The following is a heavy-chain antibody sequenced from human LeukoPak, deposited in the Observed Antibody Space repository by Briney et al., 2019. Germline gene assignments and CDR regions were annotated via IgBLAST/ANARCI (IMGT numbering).Heavy chain of an antibody. J-gene: IGHJ4*02. Sequence: SQTLSLTCAISGDSVSSNDAAWNWIRQSPSKGLEWLGRTFYRSKRYYDSAVSVKSRITINPDTSKNQFFLQLNSVTPEDTAVYYCARENTLVRGTRNPFDYWGRGTLVTVSS. CDR1: GDSVSSNDAA. CDR2: TFYRSKRYY. CDR3: ARENTLVRGTRNPFDY. D-gene: IGHD3-10*01. V-gene: IGHV6-1*01.